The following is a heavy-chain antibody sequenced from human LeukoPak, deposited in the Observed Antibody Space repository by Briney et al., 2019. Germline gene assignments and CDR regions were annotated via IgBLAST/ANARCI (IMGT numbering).Heavy chain of an antibody. V-gene: IGHV4-4*02. CDR3: ARDPGYYDFWSGYYDHGNWFDP. J-gene: IGHJ5*02. CDR2: ICHSGST. D-gene: IGHD3-3*01. CDR1: GGSISSSNW. Sequence: SETLSLTCAVSGGSISSSNWWSWVRQPPGKGLEWIGEICHSGSTNYNPSLKSRVTISVDKSKNQFSLKLSSVTAADTAVYYCARDPGYYDFWSGYYDHGNWFDPWGQGTLVTVSS.